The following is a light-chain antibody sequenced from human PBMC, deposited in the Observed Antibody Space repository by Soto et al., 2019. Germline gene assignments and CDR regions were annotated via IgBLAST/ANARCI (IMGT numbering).Light chain of an antibody. CDR3: QSYDSSLSAV. CDR2: GNS. Sequence: QAVVTQPPSVSGAPGQRVTISCNGSSSNIGAGYDVHWYQQLPGTAPKLLIYGNSNRPSGVPDRFSGSKSGTSASLAITGLQAEDEADYDCQSYDSSLSAVFGGGTKLTVL. CDR1: SSNIGAGYD. J-gene: IGLJ2*01. V-gene: IGLV1-40*01.